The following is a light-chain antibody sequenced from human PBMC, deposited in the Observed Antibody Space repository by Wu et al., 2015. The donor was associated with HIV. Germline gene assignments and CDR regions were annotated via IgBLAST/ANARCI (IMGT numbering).Light chain of an antibody. V-gene: IGKV3-15*01. CDR3: QQYNNWPWT. Sequence: EIVLTQSPGTLSLSPGERATLSCRASQSVPSTYLSWYQQKPGQAPRLLIYGVSHRATGIPARFSGSGSGTEFTLTISSLQSEDFAVYYCQQYNNWPWTFGQGTKVEIK. CDR1: QSVPSTY. J-gene: IGKJ1*01. CDR2: GVS.